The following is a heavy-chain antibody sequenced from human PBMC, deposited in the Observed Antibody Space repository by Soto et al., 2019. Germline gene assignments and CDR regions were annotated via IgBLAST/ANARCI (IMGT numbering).Heavy chain of an antibody. CDR2: ISYDGSNK. CDR3: AKVDYSGSYFAY. D-gene: IGHD1-26*01. Sequence: QVQLVESGGGVVQPGRSLRLSCAASGFTFSSYGMHWVRQAPGKGLEWVAVISYDGSNKYYAYSVKGRFTISRDNSKNTLYLQMNSLRAEDTAVYYCAKVDYSGSYFAYWGQGTLVTVSS. V-gene: IGHV3-30*18. CDR1: GFTFSSYG. J-gene: IGHJ4*02.